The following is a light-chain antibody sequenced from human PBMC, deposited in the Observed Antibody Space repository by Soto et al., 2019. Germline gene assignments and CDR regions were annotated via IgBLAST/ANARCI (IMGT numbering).Light chain of an antibody. J-gene: IGKJ2*01. V-gene: IGKV1-5*03. CDR3: QQYSTYPHT. CDR2: KAS. CDR1: QSITNW. Sequence: DIQMTQSPSTLSASEGDSVTIACRASQSITNWLAWYQQKPGKAPNLLIYKASSLERGVPSRFSGSGSGTEFTLTITSLQPDDFATYYCQQYSTYPHTFGQGTKLEIK.